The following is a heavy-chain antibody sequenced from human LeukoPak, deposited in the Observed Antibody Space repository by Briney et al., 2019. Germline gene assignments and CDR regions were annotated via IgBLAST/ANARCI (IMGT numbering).Heavy chain of an antibody. Sequence: SETLSLTCTISGYSLSDGYYWGWIRQPPGKGLQWIGHIYHGGNTYYNPSLKSRVTLSVDTSKNQISLKLGSVTAADTALYYCARVAQYSGYGTSDYWAREPWSPSPQ. V-gene: IGHV4-38-2*02. CDR1: GYSLSDGYY. D-gene: IGHD5-12*01. CDR3: ARVAQYSGYGTSDY. J-gene: IGHJ4*02. CDR2: IYHGGNT.